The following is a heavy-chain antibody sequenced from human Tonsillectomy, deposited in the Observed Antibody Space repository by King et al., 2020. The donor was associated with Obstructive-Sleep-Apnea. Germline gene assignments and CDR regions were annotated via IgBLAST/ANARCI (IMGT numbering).Heavy chain of an antibody. CDR1: GDSLTDLS. D-gene: IGHD3-22*01. J-gene: IGHJ4*02. V-gene: IGHV1-24*01. CDR3: AIIRTEMDYYYDGVDYPDY. CDR2: FDPEHGET. Sequence: QLVQSGAEVKRPGASVKVSCKVSGDSLTDLSMHWVRQAPGKGLEWMGGFDPEHGETIYAQKFQGRVTMTEDTSADTAYMELSSLRSEDTAVYYCAIIRTEMDYYYDGVDYPDYWGQGTLVTVSS.